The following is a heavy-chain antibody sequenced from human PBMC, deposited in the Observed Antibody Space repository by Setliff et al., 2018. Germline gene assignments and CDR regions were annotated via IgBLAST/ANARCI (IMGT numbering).Heavy chain of an antibody. CDR3: ARDVTGSHSGRLDS. CDR1: GYSFTTYY. J-gene: IGHJ4*02. Sequence: ASVKVSCKASGYSFTTYYMHWVRQAPGQGLEWMGTINTGGGSSSYTEKFQGRVTMTRDTSTTTFYLEMNSLTSEDTAVYYCARDVTGSHSGRLDSWGQGTLVTVSS. D-gene: IGHD1-26*01. CDR2: INTGGGSS. V-gene: IGHV1-46*01.